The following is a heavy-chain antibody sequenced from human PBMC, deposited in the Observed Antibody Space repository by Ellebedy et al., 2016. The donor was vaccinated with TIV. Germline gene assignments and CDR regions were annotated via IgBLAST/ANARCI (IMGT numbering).Heavy chain of an antibody. V-gene: IGHV1-69*06. D-gene: IGHD2-21*02. Sequence: AASAKVSCKASGYTFRNHYLHWVRQAPGQGLEWMGAIIPTFGTTKYAEKFQGRVTMTADKSTNTAYMVLSSLRSDDTANYYCARVSFCSGDCYNPWGFDFWGQGTLLTVSS. CDR2: IIPTFGTT. CDR1: GYTFRNHY. CDR3: ARVSFCSGDCYNPWGFDF. J-gene: IGHJ4*02.